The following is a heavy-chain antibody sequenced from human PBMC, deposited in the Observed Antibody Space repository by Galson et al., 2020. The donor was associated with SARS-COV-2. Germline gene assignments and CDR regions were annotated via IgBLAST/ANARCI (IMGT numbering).Heavy chain of an antibody. Sequence: SGPTLVKPTQTLTLTCTFSGLSLSTSGAGVGWIRQPPGKALEWLAVTYWSDDKRYSPSLKSRLTITKDTSKKQVVLTMTNMDPVDTATYYCARQYYYDSPDAFDIWGQGTMVTVSS. D-gene: IGHD3-22*01. CDR1: GLSLSTSGAG. CDR3: ARQYYYDSPDAFDI. CDR2: TYWSDDK. V-gene: IGHV2-5*01. J-gene: IGHJ3*02.